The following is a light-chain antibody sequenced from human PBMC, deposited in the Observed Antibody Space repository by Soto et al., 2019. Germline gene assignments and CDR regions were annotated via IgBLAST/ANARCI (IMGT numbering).Light chain of an antibody. CDR2: AAS. V-gene: IGKV1-39*01. Sequence: DIQMTQSPPSLSASVGDRVTITCRARHSLNTYLNWYQQKPGKAPKLLIYAASSLQSGVPSRFSGSGSGTDFILTISSLQPEDFATYYCQQSSSTPLTFGQGTRLEIK. CDR3: QQSSSTPLT. J-gene: IGKJ5*01. CDR1: HSLNTY.